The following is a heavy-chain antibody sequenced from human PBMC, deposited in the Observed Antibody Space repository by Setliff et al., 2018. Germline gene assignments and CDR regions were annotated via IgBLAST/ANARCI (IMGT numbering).Heavy chain of an antibody. Sequence: SVKVSCKASGGTFSSYAISWVRQAPGQGLEWMGGIIPIFGTANYAQKFQGGVTITTDESTSTAYMELSSLRSEDTAVYYCARAGTTIFGVVTSPNYGMDVWGQGTTVTVSS. CDR2: IIPIFGTA. CDR1: GGTFSSYA. D-gene: IGHD3-3*01. CDR3: ARAGTTIFGVVTSPNYGMDV. J-gene: IGHJ6*02. V-gene: IGHV1-69*05.